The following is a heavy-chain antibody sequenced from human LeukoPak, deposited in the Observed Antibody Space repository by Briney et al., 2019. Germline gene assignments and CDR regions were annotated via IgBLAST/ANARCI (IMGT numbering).Heavy chain of an antibody. CDR2: IYYSGST. D-gene: IGHD6-19*01. CDR3: ARGSLLGIAVAGEYYFDY. V-gene: IGHV4-39*01. CDR1: GGSISSRSYY. J-gene: IGHJ4*02. Sequence: SETLSLTCTVSGGSISSRSYYWGWIRQPPGKGLEWIGSIYYSGSTYYNPSLKGRVTISVDTSKNQFSLKLSSVTAADTAVYYCARGSLLGIAVAGEYYFDYWGQGTLVTVSS.